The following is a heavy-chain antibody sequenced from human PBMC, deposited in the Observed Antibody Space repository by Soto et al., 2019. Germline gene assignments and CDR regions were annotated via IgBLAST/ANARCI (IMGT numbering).Heavy chain of an antibody. CDR1: GFTFSSYA. V-gene: IGHV3-23*01. D-gene: IGHD3-9*01. Sequence: PGGSLRLSCAASGFTFSSYAMSWVRQAPGKGLEWVSAISGSGGSTYYADSVKGRFTISRDNSKNSLYLQMNSLRAEDTAVYYCARDIPDILTGYYTQTFDYWGQGTLVTVSS. CDR2: ISGSGGST. CDR3: ARDIPDILTGYYTQTFDY. J-gene: IGHJ4*02.